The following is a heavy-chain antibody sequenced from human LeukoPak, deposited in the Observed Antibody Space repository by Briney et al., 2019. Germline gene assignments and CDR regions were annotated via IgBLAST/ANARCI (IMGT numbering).Heavy chain of an antibody. CDR2: ISAYNGNT. V-gene: IGHV1-18*01. Sequence: GASVKVSCKASGYTFTSYGISWVRQAPGQGLEWMGWISAYNGNTNYAQKLQGRVTMTTDTSTSTAYMELRSLRSDDTAVYYCARDRDIVVVPAATDRKYYYYYMDVWGKGTTVTVYS. CDR3: ARDRDIVVVPAATDRKYYYYYMDV. J-gene: IGHJ6*03. CDR1: GYTFTSYG. D-gene: IGHD2-2*01.